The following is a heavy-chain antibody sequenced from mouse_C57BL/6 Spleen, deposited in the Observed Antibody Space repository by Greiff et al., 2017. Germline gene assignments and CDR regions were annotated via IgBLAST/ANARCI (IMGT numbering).Heavy chain of an antibody. CDR3: AIYGNYSAMDY. Sequence: VKLMESGAELVRPGTSVKVSCKASGYAFTNYLIEWVKQRPGQGLEWIGVINPGSGGTNYNEKFKGKATLTADKSSSTAYMQLSSLTSEDSAVYFCAIYGNYSAMDYWGQGTSVTVSS. V-gene: IGHV1-54*01. D-gene: IGHD2-1*01. CDR2: INPGSGGT. CDR1: GYAFTNYL. J-gene: IGHJ4*01.